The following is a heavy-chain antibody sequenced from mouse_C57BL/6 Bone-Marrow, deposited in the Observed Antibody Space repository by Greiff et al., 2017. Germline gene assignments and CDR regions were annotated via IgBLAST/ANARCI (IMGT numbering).Heavy chain of an antibody. J-gene: IGHJ1*03. Sequence: VKVVESGPGLVAPSQSLSITCTVSGFSLTSYAISWVRQPPGKGLEWLGVIWTGGGTNYNSALKSRLSISKDNSKSQVFLKMNSLQTDDTARYYCAGGSSYWYFDVWGTGTTVTVSA. CDR2: IWTGGGT. D-gene: IGHD1-1*01. CDR1: GFSLTSYA. V-gene: IGHV2-9-1*01. CDR3: AGGSSYWYFDV.